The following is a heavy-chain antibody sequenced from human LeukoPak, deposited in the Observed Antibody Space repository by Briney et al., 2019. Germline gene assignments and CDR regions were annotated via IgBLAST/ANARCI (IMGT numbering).Heavy chain of an antibody. Sequence: PGGSLRLSCAASGFTFSSYAMHWVRQAPGKGLEWVAVISYDGSNKYYADSVKGRFPISRDNSKNTLYLQMNSLRAEDTAVYYCARAHHYYGSGSFDYWGQGTLVTVSS. J-gene: IGHJ4*02. CDR1: GFTFSSYA. D-gene: IGHD3-10*01. V-gene: IGHV3-30-3*01. CDR3: ARAHHYYGSGSFDY. CDR2: ISYDGSNK.